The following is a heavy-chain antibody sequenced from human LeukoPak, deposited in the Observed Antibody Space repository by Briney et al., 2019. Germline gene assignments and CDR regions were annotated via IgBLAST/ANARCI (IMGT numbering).Heavy chain of an antibody. CDR2: ISSNGGST. D-gene: IGHD2-2*03. Sequence: GGSLRLSCAASGFTFSSYAMHWVRQAPGKGLEYVSAISSNGGSTYYANSVQGRFTIPRDNSKNTLYLQMGSLRAEDMAVYYCARPGYCSSTSCYTPLDYWGQGTLVTVSS. CDR3: ARPGYCSSTSCYTPLDY. CDR1: GFTFSSYA. V-gene: IGHV3-64*01. J-gene: IGHJ4*02.